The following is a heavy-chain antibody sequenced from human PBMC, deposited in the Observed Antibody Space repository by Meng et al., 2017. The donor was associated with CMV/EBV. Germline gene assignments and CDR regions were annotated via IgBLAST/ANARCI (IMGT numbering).Heavy chain of an antibody. V-gene: IGHV1-46*01. J-gene: IGHJ6*02. D-gene: IGHD2-2*01. CDR1: GYTFTSYY. CDR2: INPSGGST. CDR3: ARDSYGYCSSTSVYRQGHYYYYYGMDV. Sequence: ASVKVSCKASGYTFTSYYMHCVRQAPGQGLEWMGIINPSGGSTSYEQKFQGRVTMTRDTSTSTVYRELSSLRSEDTAVYYCARDSYGYCSSTSVYRQGHYYYYYGMDVWGQGTTVTVSS.